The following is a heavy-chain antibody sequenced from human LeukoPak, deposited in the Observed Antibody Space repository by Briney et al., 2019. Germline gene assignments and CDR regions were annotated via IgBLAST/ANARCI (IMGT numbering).Heavy chain of an antibody. CDR1: GGSFSGYY. D-gene: IGHD3-3*01. Sequence: SETLSLTCAVYGGSFSGYYWSWIRQPPGKGLEWIGEINHSGSTNYNPSLKSRVTISVDTSKNQFSLKLSSVTAADTAVYYCARAAVLRFLEWAYIHYWGQGTLVTVSS. CDR3: ARAAVLRFLEWAYIHY. J-gene: IGHJ4*02. CDR2: INHSGST. V-gene: IGHV4-34*01.